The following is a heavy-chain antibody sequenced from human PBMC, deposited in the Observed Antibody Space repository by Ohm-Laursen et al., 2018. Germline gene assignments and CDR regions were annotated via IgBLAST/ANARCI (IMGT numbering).Heavy chain of an antibody. CDR2: VSISGAT. J-gene: IGHJ4*02. CDR3: VRDTTGADS. CDR1: GFTFSNYA. V-gene: IGHV3-23*01. D-gene: IGHD1-1*01. Sequence: SLRLSCAASGFTFSNYAMSWVRQPPGKGLEWVSLVSISGATYYGDSVKGRFSISRDNSKNTLYLQLNSLRTEDTAVYYCVRDTTGADSWGQGTLVTVSS.